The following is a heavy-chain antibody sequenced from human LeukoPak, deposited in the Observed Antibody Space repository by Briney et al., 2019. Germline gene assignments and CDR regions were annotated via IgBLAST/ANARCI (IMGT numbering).Heavy chain of an antibody. CDR3: ARGRPDGYKRLYYFDY. CDR1: GGSISSYY. Sequence: PSETLSLTCTVSGGSISSYYWSWIRQPPGKGLEWIGYIYYSGSTNYNPSLKSRVTISVDTSKNQFSLKLSSVTAADTAVYYCARGRPDGYKRLYYFDYWGQGTLVTVSS. J-gene: IGHJ4*02. CDR2: IYYSGST. D-gene: IGHD5-24*01. V-gene: IGHV4-59*08.